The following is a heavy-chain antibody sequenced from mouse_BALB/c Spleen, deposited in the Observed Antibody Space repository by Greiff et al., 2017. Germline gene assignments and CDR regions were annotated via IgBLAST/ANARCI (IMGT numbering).Heavy chain of an antibody. J-gene: IGHJ4*01. V-gene: IGHV3-2*02. D-gene: IGHD1-1*01. Sequence: EVKLVESGPGLVKPSQSLSLTCTVTGYSITSDYAWNWIRQFPGNKLEWMGYISYSGSTSYNPSLKSRISITRDTSKNQFFLQLNSVTTEDTATYYCARGTTVVATRSYAMDYWGQGTSVTVSS. CDR2: ISYSGST. CDR1: GYSITSDYA. CDR3: ARGTTVVATRSYAMDY.